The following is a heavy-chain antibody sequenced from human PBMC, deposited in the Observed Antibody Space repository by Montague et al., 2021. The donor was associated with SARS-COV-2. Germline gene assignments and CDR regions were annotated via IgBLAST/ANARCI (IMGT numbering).Heavy chain of an antibody. Sequence: DYAVSVRSRITINPDTSKNQFSLHLNSVTPEDTAVYYCSRGTLRFGMDVWGQGTTVTVSS. V-gene: IGHV6-1*01. D-gene: IGHD4-17*01. CDR3: SRGTLRFGMDV. J-gene: IGHJ6*02.